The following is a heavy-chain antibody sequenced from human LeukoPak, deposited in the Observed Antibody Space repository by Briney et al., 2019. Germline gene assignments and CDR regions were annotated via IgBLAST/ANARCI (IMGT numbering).Heavy chain of an antibody. CDR1: GYTLTELS. Sequence: ASVKVSCKVSGYTLTELSMHWVRQAPGKGLEWMGGFDPEDGETIYAQKFQGRVTMARDTSITTAYMELSRLRSDDTAVYYCARPDYVDAFDIWGQGTMVTVSS. D-gene: IGHD4-17*01. CDR2: FDPEDGET. CDR3: ARPDYVDAFDI. J-gene: IGHJ3*02. V-gene: IGHV1-24*01.